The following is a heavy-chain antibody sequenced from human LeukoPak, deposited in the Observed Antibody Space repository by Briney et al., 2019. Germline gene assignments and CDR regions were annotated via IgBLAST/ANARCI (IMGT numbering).Heavy chain of an antibody. CDR2: TYYRSKWYT. Sequence: SQTLSLTCAISGDSGSSYSAAWNWIRQSPSRGLEWLGRTYYRSKWYTDHAVSAKSRITINPDTSKNQFSLQLNSVTPEDTAVYYCARGDLVGATTGFDFWGQGTLVTVSS. CDR3: ARGDLVGATTGFDF. D-gene: IGHD1-26*01. CDR1: GDSGSSYSAA. V-gene: IGHV6-1*01. J-gene: IGHJ4*02.